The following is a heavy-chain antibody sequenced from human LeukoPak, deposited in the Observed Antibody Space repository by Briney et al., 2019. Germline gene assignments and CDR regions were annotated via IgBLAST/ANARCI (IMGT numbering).Heavy chain of an antibody. CDR2: ISGSGGST. V-gene: IGHV3-23*01. J-gene: IGHJ2*01. CDR3: AKEEDGDDKAYWYFDL. Sequence: PGGSLRLSCAASGFTFSSYAMSWVRQAPGKGLEWVSAISGSGGSTYYADSVKGRFTISRDNSKNTLYLQMNSLRAEDTAVYYCAKEEDGDDKAYWYFDLWGRGTLVTVSS. D-gene: IGHD4-17*01. CDR1: GFTFSSYA.